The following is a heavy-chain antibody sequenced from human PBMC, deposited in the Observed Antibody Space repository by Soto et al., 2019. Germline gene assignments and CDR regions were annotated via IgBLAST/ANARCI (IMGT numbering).Heavy chain of an antibody. Sequence: QITLKESGPTLVKPTQTLTLTCTFSGFSVSTSGVGVAWIRQPPGKALEWLALIYWDGDERYSPFLQSRVIITKDTSKNQVVLTMTNMDPVDTATYYCAHKGGRGAAMDVWGQGTTVTVSS. D-gene: IGHD2-15*01. V-gene: IGHV2-5*02. CDR3: AHKGGRGAAMDV. CDR1: GFSVSTSGVG. J-gene: IGHJ6*02. CDR2: IYWDGDE.